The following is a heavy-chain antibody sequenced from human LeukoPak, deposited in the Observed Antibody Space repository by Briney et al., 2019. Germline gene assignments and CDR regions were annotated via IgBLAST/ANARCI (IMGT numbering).Heavy chain of an antibody. CDR2: FSGSGGST. V-gene: IGHV3-23*01. J-gene: IGHJ4*02. Sequence: PGGSLRLSCAASGCTVSSSEMSWIRQAPGKGLEWVSAFSGSGGSTHYADSVKGRFTISRDNSKNTLYLQMNSLRAEDTAVYYCAKDPRYSSGWFYFDNWGQGTLVTVSS. CDR3: AKDPRYSSGWFYFDN. CDR1: GCTVSSSE. D-gene: IGHD6-19*01.